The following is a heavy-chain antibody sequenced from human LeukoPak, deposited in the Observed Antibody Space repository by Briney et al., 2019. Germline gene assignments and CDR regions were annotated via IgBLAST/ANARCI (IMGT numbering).Heavy chain of an antibody. CDR2: IYSGGST. J-gene: IGHJ5*02. Sequence: PGGFLRLSCAASGFTVSSDYMSWVRQAPGKGLGWVSVIYSGGSTYYADSVKGRFTISRDKSKNTVYLQMNSLRFEDTAMYYCARNWFDPWGQGTLVTVSS. CDR1: GFTVSSDY. V-gene: IGHV3-53*05. CDR3: ARNWFDP.